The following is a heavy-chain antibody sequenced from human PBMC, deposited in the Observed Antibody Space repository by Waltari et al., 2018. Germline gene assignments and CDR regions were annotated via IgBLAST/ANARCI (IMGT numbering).Heavy chain of an antibody. V-gene: IGHV3-23*01. CDR1: GFPFSRYA. D-gene: IGHD6-19*01. CDR3: AKDSASSGWLSWGGYFDY. CDR2: ISGSGGST. J-gene: IGHJ4*02. Sequence: EVQLLESGGGLVQPGGSLSLSCAASGFPFSRYAMSWVRQAPGKGLEWVSAISGSGGSTYYADAVKGRFTISRDNSKNTLYVQMNSLRAEDKAVYYCAKDSASSGWLSWGGYFDYWGQGTLVTVSS.